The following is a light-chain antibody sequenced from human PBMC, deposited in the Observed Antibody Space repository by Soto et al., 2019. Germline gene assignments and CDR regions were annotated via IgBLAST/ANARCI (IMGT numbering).Light chain of an antibody. CDR1: QGIRND. V-gene: IGKV1-6*01. J-gene: IGKJ1*01. CDR2: AAS. Sequence: AIQMTQSPSSLSASVGDRVTITCRASQGIRNDLFWYQQKPGKAPKLLIYAASSLQSGVPSRFSGSGSGTDFTLTISSLQPEDFATYYCLQDYNYPWTFGQGTTGDIK. CDR3: LQDYNYPWT.